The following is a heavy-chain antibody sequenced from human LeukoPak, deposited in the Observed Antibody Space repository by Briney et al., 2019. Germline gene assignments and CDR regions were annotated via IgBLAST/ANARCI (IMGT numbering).Heavy chain of an antibody. D-gene: IGHD5-18*01. CDR1: GFSFSSYA. CDR3: AKLSGYSYGYVSDC. CDR2: ISGSGGST. Sequence: GGSLRLSCAASGFSFSSYAMIWVRQAPGKGLEWVSAISGSGGSTYYADSVKGRFTISRDNSKDTLYLQMNSLRAEDTAVYYCAKLSGYSYGYVSDCWGQGTLVTVSS. J-gene: IGHJ4*02. V-gene: IGHV3-23*01.